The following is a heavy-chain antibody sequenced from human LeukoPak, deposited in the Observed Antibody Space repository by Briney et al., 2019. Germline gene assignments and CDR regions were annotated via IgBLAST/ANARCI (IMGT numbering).Heavy chain of an antibody. CDR2: MYLTTDTS. V-gene: IGHV1-46*04. J-gene: IGHJ4*02. CDR3: AREEPRSYTFDY. Sequence: ASVKVSCKASGFTFTDYFIHWVRQAPGQGLEYVGVMYLTTDTSWSAQTLRHRLTMTGDTSTDTVYMELSSLTSEDTAIYYCAREEPRSYTFDYWGQGTLVAVSS. CDR1: GFTFTDYF. D-gene: IGHD5-18*01.